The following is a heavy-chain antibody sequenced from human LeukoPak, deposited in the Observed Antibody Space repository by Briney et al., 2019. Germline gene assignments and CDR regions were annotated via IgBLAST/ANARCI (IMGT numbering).Heavy chain of an antibody. Sequence: PSETLSLTCAVYGGSFSGYYWSWIRQPPGKGLEWIGEINHSGSTNYNPSLKSRVTISVDTSKNQFSLKLSSVTAADTAVYYCARGKARGYYYYYYMGVWGKGTTVTVSS. V-gene: IGHV4-34*01. CDR2: INHSGST. D-gene: IGHD6-6*01. CDR3: ARGKARGYYYYYYMGV. J-gene: IGHJ6*03. CDR1: GGSFSGYY.